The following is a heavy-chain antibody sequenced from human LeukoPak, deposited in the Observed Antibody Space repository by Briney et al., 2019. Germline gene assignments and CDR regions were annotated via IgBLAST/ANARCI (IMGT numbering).Heavy chain of an antibody. CDR2: INHSGST. J-gene: IGHJ4*02. CDR3: ARRLASSFDY. V-gene: IGHV4-34*01. CDR1: GGSFSGYY. Sequence: SETLSLTCAVYGGSFSGYYWSWIRQPPGKGLEWIGEINHSGSTNYNPSLKSRATISVDTSKNQFSLKLSSVTAADTAVYYCARRLASSFDYWGQGTLVTVSS.